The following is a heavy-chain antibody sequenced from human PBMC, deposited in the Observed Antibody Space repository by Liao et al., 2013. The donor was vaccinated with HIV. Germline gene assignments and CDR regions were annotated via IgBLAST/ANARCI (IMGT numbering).Heavy chain of an antibody. V-gene: IGHV4-39*07. J-gene: IGHJ4*02. D-gene: IGHD6-13*01. CDR1: GGSISSGSYY. Sequence: QLQLQESGPGLVKPSETLSLTCTVSGGSISSGSYYWGWIRQPPGKGLEWIGTISYSGVTYYNPSLKSRVTISVDTSKNQFSLKLSSVTAADTAVYFCAVGSSWYNGWVYWGQGTLVTVSS. CDR2: ISYSGVT. CDR3: AVGSSWYNGWVY.